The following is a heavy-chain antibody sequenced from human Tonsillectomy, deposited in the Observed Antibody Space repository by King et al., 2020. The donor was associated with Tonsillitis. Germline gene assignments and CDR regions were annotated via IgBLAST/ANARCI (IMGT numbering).Heavy chain of an antibody. Sequence: VQLPQWGAGLLKPSETLSLTCAVYGGSFSGYYWSWIRQPPGEGLEWIGEINHSGSTNYNPSLKSRVSISIDTSKNQFSLMLSSVTAADTAVYYCARVMDYGFSYFDFWGQGTLVTVSS. J-gene: IGHJ4*02. V-gene: IGHV4-34*01. CDR2: INHSGST. D-gene: IGHD4-17*01. CDR3: ARVMDYGFSYFDF. CDR1: GGSFSGYY.